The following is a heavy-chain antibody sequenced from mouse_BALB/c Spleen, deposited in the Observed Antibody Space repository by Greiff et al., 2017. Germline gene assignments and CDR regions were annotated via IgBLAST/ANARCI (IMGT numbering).Heavy chain of an antibody. Sequence: EVHLVESGGGLVQPGGSRKLSCAASGFTFSSFGMHWVRQAPEKGLEWVAYISSGSSTIYYADTVKGRFTISRDNPKNTLFLQMTSLRSEDTAMYYCARFPTYGNYVSYAMDYWGQGTSVTVSS. CDR1: GFTFSSFG. D-gene: IGHD2-1*01. J-gene: IGHJ4*01. CDR3: ARFPTYGNYVSYAMDY. V-gene: IGHV5-17*02. CDR2: ISSGSSTI.